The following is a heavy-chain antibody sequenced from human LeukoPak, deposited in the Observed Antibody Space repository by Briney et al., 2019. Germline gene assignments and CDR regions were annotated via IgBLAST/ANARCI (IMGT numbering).Heavy chain of an antibody. J-gene: IGHJ5*02. Sequence: PGGSLRLSCAASGFTFSDYYMSWIRQAPGKGLEWVSYISSSGSTIYYADSVKGRFTISRDNAKNSLYLQMNSLRAEDTAVYYCARDSLAARYKWCDPWGQGTLVTVSS. CDR3: ARDSLAARYKWCDP. CDR1: GFTFSDYY. CDR2: ISSSGSTI. V-gene: IGHV3-11*04. D-gene: IGHD6-19*01.